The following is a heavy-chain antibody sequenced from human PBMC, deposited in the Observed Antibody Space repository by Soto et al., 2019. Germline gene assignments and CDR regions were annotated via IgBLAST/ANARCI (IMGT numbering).Heavy chain of an antibody. CDR1: GGTFSSYA. J-gene: IGHJ4*02. D-gene: IGHD3-22*01. CDR2: IIPIFGTA. CDR3: ARPTYYYDSSGPPAY. V-gene: IGHV1-69*13. Sequence: SVKVSCKASGGTFSSYAISWVRQAPGQGLEWMGGIIPIFGTANYAQKFQGRVTITADESTSTAYMELSSLRSEDTAVYYCARPTYYYDSSGPPAYWGQGTLVTVSS.